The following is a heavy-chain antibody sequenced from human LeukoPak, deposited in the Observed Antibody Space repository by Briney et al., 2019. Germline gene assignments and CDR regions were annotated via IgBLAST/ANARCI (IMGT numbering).Heavy chain of an antibody. CDR3: ARPTSSYSYGYADAFDI. D-gene: IGHD5-18*01. CDR2: IKEDGTEK. Sequence: PEGSLRLSCAGSGFTFSDFWMTWVRQTPGKGLEWVTNIKEDGTEKNLVDSVKGRFTISRDNSKNTLYLQMNSLRAEDTAVYYCARPTSSYSYGYADAFDIWGQGTMVTVSS. CDR1: GFTFSDFW. V-gene: IGHV3-7*01. J-gene: IGHJ3*02.